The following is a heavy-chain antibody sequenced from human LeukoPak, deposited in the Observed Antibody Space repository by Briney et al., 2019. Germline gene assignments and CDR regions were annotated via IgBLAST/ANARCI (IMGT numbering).Heavy chain of an antibody. CDR2: IYYSGST. D-gene: IGHD3-22*01. Sequence: SETLSLTCTVSGGSISSYYWSWIRQPPGKGLEWIGYIYYSGSTNYNPSLESRVTISVDTSKNQFSLKLSSVTAADTAVYYCARDPGRDYYDSSGYYGMDVWGQGTTVTVSS. V-gene: IGHV4-59*01. J-gene: IGHJ6*02. CDR3: ARDPGRDYYDSSGYYGMDV. CDR1: GGSISSYY.